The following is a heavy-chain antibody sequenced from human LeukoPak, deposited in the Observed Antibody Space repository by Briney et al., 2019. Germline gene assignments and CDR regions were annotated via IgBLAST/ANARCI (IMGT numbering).Heavy chain of an antibody. CDR1: GYTFTSYD. CDR2: MNPNSGNT. Sequence: ASVKVSCKASGYTFTSYDINWVRQATGQGLEWMGWMNPNSGNTGYAQKFQGRVTITRNTSISTAYMELSSLRSEDTAVYYCARGLLDIVVVPAAIGIYYYYYMDVWGKGTTVTVSS. CDR3: ARGLLDIVVVPAAIGIYYYYYMDV. V-gene: IGHV1-8*03. J-gene: IGHJ6*03. D-gene: IGHD2-2*01.